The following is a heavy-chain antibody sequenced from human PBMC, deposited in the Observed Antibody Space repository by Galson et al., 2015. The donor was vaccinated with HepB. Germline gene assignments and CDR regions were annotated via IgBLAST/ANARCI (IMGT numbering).Heavy chain of an antibody. Sequence: SLRLSCAASGFTFSSYAMSWVRQAPGKGLEWVSAISGSGGSTYYADSVKGRFTISRDNAKNSLYLQMNSLRAEDTAVYYCVRLSPHDYWGQGTLVTVSS. J-gene: IGHJ4*02. CDR2: ISGSGGST. V-gene: IGHV3-23*01. CDR3: VRLSPHDY. D-gene: IGHD3-3*01. CDR1: GFTFSSYA.